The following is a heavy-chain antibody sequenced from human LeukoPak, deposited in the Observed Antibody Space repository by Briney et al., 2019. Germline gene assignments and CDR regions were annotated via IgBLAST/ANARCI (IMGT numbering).Heavy chain of an antibody. CDR3: ARGPIVVVPAATNWFDP. Sequence: ASVKVSCKASGGTFSSYAISWVRQAPGQGLEWMGRTIPTLGIANYAQKFQGRVAITADKSTSTAYMELSSLRSEDTAVYYCARGPIVVVPAATNWFDPWGQGTLVTVSS. CDR1: GGTFSSYA. D-gene: IGHD2-2*01. J-gene: IGHJ5*02. V-gene: IGHV1-69*04. CDR2: TIPTLGIA.